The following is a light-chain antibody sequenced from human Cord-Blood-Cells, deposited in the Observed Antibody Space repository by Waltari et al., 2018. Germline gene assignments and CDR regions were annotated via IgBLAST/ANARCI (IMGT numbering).Light chain of an antibody. Sequence: DIVMTQSPDSLAVSLGERATINCKSSQSVLYSSNNKNYLAWYQQKPGQPPQLLIYLASTREAEVPYRFSVCGSGTDFTLTISSLQAEDVAVYYCQQYYSTPPSFGQGTKVEIK. CDR2: LAS. CDR1: QSVLYSSNNKNY. J-gene: IGKJ1*01. CDR3: QQYYSTPPS. V-gene: IGKV4-1*01.